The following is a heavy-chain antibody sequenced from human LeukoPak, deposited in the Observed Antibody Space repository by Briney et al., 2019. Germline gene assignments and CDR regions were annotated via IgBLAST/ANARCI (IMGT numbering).Heavy chain of an antibody. CDR3: ARLERDYGMDV. D-gene: IGHD3-3*01. V-gene: IGHV3-21*01. Sequence: GGSLRLSCAASGFTFSDYHMAWIRQAPGKGLEWVSPISSSSSYIYYADSVKGRFTISRDNAKNSLYLQMNSLRAEDAAVYYCARLERDYGMDVWGQGTTVTVSS. CDR2: ISSSSSYI. J-gene: IGHJ6*02. CDR1: GFTFSDYH.